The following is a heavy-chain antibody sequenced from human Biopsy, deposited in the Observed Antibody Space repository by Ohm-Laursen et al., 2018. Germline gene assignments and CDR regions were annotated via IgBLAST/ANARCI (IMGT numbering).Heavy chain of an antibody. V-gene: IGHV3-21*01. D-gene: IGHD3-10*01. J-gene: IGHJ6*02. CDR2: ISSSSDNI. Sequence: GSLRLSCAASGFTLSSYSMNWVRQTPGKGLEWVSTISSSSDNIYYVDSVKGRFTISRDNAKNSQYLQMNSLRAEDTAVYYCARSRGSSGIATIYYYGMDVWGQGTTVTVSS. CDR3: ARSRGSSGIATIYYYGMDV. CDR1: GFTLSSYS.